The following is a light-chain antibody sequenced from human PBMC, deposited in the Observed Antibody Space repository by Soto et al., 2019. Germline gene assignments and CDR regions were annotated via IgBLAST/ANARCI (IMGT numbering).Light chain of an antibody. Sequence: DIQMTQNPPTLSASVGDRVTITCRASQSIRHYLAWYQQMPGKAPKLLIYGASTLQSGVPSRFSGSGSGTEFTLTISSLQPDDFGTYFCQHHNSYSQTFGQGTKVDIK. CDR3: QHHNSYSQT. CDR1: QSIRHY. J-gene: IGKJ1*01. CDR2: GAS. V-gene: IGKV1-5*01.